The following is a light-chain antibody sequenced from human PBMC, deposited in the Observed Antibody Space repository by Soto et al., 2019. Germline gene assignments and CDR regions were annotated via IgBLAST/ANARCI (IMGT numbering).Light chain of an antibody. CDR1: QSVSSN. J-gene: IGKJ1*01. Sequence: VSGMRGDPGCRRASQSVSSNLAWYQQKPGQAPRVLIYGASTRATGIPARFIVSKSRTEYTLTLRTLQSEDFAVPYYQPYNNGPQTYAQGTKVDIK. CDR3: QPYNNGPQT. V-gene: IGKV3-15*01. CDR2: GAS.